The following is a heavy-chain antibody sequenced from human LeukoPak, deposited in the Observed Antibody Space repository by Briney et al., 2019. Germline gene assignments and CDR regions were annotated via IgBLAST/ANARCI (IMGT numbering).Heavy chain of an antibody. CDR2: IYNSGTT. CDR3: ARDRRDLSGKEYYFDC. D-gene: IGHD3-16*02. J-gene: IGHJ4*02. V-gene: IGHV3-66*01. CDR1: GFTFSSYA. Sequence: PGGSLRLSCAASGFTFSSYAMSWVRQAPGTGLEWVSVIYNSGTTYYQDSVKGRFTIFRDNSKNTLYLQINSLRAEDTAVYYCARDRRDLSGKEYYFDCWGQGTLVTVSS.